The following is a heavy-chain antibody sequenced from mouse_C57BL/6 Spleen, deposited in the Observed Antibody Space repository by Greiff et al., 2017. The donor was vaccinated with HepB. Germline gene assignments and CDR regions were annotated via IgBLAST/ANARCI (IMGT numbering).Heavy chain of an antibody. D-gene: IGHD1-1*01. J-gene: IGHJ4*01. CDR3: ARGPLYYGSSFYAMDY. V-gene: IGHV1-59*01. CDR2: IDPSDSYT. CDR1: GYTFTSYW. Sequence: QVQLQQPGAELVRPGTSVKLSCKASGYTFTSYWMHWVKQRPGQGLEWIGVIDPSDSYTNYNQKFKGKATLTVDTSSSTAYMQISSLTSEDSAVYYCARGPLYYGSSFYAMDYWGQGTSVTVSS.